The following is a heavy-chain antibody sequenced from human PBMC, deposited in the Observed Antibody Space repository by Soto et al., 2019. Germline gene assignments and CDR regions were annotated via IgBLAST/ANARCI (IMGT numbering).Heavy chain of an antibody. Sequence: SETLSLTCTVSGGSISSYYWSWIRQPPGKGLEWIGYIYYSGSTNYNPSLKSRVTISVDTSKNQFALKLSSVTAADTAVYYCASTSITMVRGVIGVDAFDIWGQGTMVTVSS. CDR2: IYYSGST. CDR3: ASTSITMVRGVIGVDAFDI. D-gene: IGHD3-10*01. J-gene: IGHJ3*02. V-gene: IGHV4-59*01. CDR1: GGSISSYY.